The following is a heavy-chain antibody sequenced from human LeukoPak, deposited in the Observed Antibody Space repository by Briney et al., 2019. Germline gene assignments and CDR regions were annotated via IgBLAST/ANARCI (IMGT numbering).Heavy chain of an antibody. CDR3: AKDRPNYYESNGHYYRRDGDY. V-gene: IGHV3-23*01. D-gene: IGHD3-22*01. CDR2: MCGSAGCT. CDR1: GFTFYIHA. J-gene: IGHJ4*02. Sequence: GGSLRLSCAASGFTFYIHAMSWVRQAPGKGLEWVASMCGSAGCTYYADSVKGRFTISRDNSKNILYLQMNSLRAEDTAIYYCAKDRPNYYESNGHYYRRDGDYWGQGTLVTVSS.